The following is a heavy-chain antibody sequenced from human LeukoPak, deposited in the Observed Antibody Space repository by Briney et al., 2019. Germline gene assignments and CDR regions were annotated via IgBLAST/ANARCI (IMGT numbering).Heavy chain of an antibody. Sequence: SETLSLTCAVSGGSISSGGYYWSWIRQHPGKGLEWIGYIYYSGSTYYNPSLKSRVTISVDTSKNQFSLKLSSVTAADTAVYYCARDRAVTMVRGVTFWFDPWGQGTLVTVSS. J-gene: IGHJ5*02. D-gene: IGHD3-10*01. CDR3: ARDRAVTMVRGVTFWFDP. CDR2: IYYSGST. CDR1: GGSISSGGYY. V-gene: IGHV4-31*11.